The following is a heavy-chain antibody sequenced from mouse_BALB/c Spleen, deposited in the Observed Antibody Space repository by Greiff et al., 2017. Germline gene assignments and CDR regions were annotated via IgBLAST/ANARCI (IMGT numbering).Heavy chain of an antibody. V-gene: IGHV1S22*01. CDR1: GYTFTSYW. CDR2: IYPGSGST. Sequence: LQQPGSELVRPGASVKLSCKASGYTFTSYWMHWVKQRHGQGLEWIGNIYPGSGSTNYDEKFKSKGTLTVDKSSSTAYMHLSSLTSEDSAVYYCTRSYYGYNYFDYWGQGTTLTVSS. D-gene: IGHD1-2*01. CDR3: TRSYYGYNYFDY. J-gene: IGHJ2*01.